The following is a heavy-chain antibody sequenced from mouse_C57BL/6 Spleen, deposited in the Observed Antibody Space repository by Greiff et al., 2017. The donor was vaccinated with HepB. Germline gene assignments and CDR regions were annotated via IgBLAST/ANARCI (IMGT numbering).Heavy chain of an antibody. V-gene: IGHV5-4*03. D-gene: IGHD1-1*01. J-gene: IGHJ1*03. CDR1: GFTFSSYA. Sequence: EVMLVESGGGLVKPGGSLKLSCAASGFTFSSYAMSWVRQTPEKRLEWVATISDGGSYTYYPDNVKGRFTISRDNAKNNLYLQMSHLKSEDTAMYYCARDYYGSKEGYFDVWGTGTTVTVSS. CDR3: ARDYYGSKEGYFDV. CDR2: ISDGGSYT.